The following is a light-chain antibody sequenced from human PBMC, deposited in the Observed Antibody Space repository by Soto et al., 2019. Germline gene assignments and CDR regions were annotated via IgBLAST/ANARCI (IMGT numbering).Light chain of an antibody. J-gene: IGLJ1*01. Sequence: QSVLTQPRSVSGSPGQSVTISCTGTSSDVGGYNYVSWYQQHPGKAPKLMNYDVSKRPSGVPDRFSGSKSGNTASLTISGRQAADASDSYCCSYAGTYVFGTRTKVTVL. CDR2: DVS. CDR3: CSYAGTYV. V-gene: IGLV2-11*01. CDR1: SSDVGGYNY.